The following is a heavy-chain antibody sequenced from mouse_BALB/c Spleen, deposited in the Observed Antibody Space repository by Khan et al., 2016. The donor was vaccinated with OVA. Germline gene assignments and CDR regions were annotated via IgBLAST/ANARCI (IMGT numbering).Heavy chain of an antibody. Sequence: EVQLVESGPGLVKPSQSLSLTCTVTGYSITSGYAWNWIRQFPGNKLEWMGYISYSGDTSYTPSLKSRISITRDTSKNQFFLQLNSVTTEDTATYYCARGNYYGYYFDYWGQGTTLTVSS. V-gene: IGHV3-2*02. D-gene: IGHD1-1*01. CDR2: ISYSGDT. J-gene: IGHJ2*01. CDR3: ARGNYYGYYFDY. CDR1: GYSITSGYA.